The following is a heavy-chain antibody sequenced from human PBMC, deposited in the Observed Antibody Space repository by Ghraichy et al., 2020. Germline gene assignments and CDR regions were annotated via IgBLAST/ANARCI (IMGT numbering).Heavy chain of an antibody. CDR3: ARMRYYDSSGEVGYYYYYGMDV. D-gene: IGHD3-22*01. CDR2: IIPIFGTA. CDR1: GGTFSSYA. Sequence: SVKVSCKASGGTFSSYAISWVRQAPGQGLEWMGGIIPIFGTANYAQKFQGRVTITADESTSTAYMELSSLRSEDTAVYYCARMRYYDSSGEVGYYYYYGMDVWGQGTTVTVSS. J-gene: IGHJ6*02. V-gene: IGHV1-69*13.